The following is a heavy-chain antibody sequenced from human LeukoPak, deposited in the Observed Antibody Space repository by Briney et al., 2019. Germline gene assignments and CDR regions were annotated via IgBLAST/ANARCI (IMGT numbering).Heavy chain of an antibody. CDR2: ISCDGSNK. CDR1: GFTVSSNY. J-gene: IGHJ4*02. V-gene: IGHV3-30-3*01. D-gene: IGHD6-13*01. Sequence: GGFLRLSCAASGFTVSSNYMSWVRQAPGKGLEWVAVISCDGSNKYYADSVKGRFTISRDNSKNTLYLQMNSLRAEDTAVYYCARGRQQLASYWGQGTLVTVSS. CDR3: ARGRQQLASY.